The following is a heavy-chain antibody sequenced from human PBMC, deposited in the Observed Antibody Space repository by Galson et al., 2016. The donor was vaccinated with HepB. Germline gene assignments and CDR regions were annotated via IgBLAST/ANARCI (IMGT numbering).Heavy chain of an antibody. CDR2: IEPDGNSP. CDR1: GFTFSYYW. V-gene: IGHV3-74*01. Sequence: SLRLSCAASGFTFSYYWMSWVRQAPGKGLVWVSRIEPDGNSPIYADSVKGRFTISRGNAENTLYSQMNSLRADDTAVYYCARDLSGPDYWGQGTLVTVSS. CDR3: ARDLSGPDY. J-gene: IGHJ4*02.